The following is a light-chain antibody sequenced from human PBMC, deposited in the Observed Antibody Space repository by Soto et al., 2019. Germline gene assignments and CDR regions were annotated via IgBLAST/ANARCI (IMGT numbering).Light chain of an antibody. CDR3: QQLYTYPHT. V-gene: IGKV1-9*01. CDR1: QAVMNS. Sequence: IQVTQSPSFLSASVGDRVTITCRTSQAVMNSFAWYQQKSGKAPRLLIYSMSSLKSGVPSRFSGSGSGAEFTLTISSLQPEDFATYFCQQLYTYPHTFGLGTQLQI. CDR2: SMS. J-gene: IGKJ2*01.